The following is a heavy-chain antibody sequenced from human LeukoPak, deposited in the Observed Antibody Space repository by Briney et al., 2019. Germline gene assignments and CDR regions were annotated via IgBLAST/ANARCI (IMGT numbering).Heavy chain of an antibody. CDR1: GFTVSSNY. CDR3: ARGITMVRGVIITSRWFDP. CDR2: IYSGGST. J-gene: IGHJ5*02. D-gene: IGHD3-10*01. V-gene: IGHV3-53*05. Sequence: GGSLGLSCAASGFTVSSNYMSWVRQAPGKGLEWVSVIYSGGSTYYADSVKGRFTISRDNSKNTLYLQMNSLRSGDTAVYYCARGITMVRGVIITSRWFDPWGQGTLVTVSS.